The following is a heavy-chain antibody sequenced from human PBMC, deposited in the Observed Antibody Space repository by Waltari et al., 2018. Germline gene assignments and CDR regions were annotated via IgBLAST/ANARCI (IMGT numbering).Heavy chain of an antibody. CDR3: ARDYDSSGYFDY. J-gene: IGHJ4*02. CDR2: IYSGGST. Sequence: EVQLVESGGGLVQPGGSLRLSCAASGFTVSSNYMSWVRQAQGKGLDWVSVIYSGGSTYYADSVKGRFTISRDNSKNTLYLQMNSLRAEDTAVYYCARDYDSSGYFDYWGQGTLVTVSS. V-gene: IGHV3-66*01. D-gene: IGHD3-22*01. CDR1: GFTVSSNY.